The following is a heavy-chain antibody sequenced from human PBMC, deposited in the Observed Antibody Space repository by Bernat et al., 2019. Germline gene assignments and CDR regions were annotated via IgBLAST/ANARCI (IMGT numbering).Heavy chain of an antibody. D-gene: IGHD2-2*01. J-gene: IGHJ6*02. CDR1: GYTFTGYY. V-gene: IGHV1-2*02. Sequence: QMQLVQSGAEVKKPGASVKVSCKASGYTFTGYYMHWVRQAPGQGLEWMGWINPNSGGTNYAQKFQGRVTMTRDTSISTAYMELSRLRSDDTAVYYCASRGCSSTSCPERPRYYYYGMDVWGQGTTVTVSS. CDR2: INPNSGGT. CDR3: ASRGCSSTSCPERPRYYYYGMDV.